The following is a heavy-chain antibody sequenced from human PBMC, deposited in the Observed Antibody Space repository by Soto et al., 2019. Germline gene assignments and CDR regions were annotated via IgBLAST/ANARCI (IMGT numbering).Heavy chain of an antibody. J-gene: IGHJ4*02. Sequence: GGSLRLSCAASGFTFSSYAMHWVRQAPGKGLEWVAVISYDGSNKYYADSVKGRFTISRDNSKDTLYLQMNSLRAEDTAVYYCARSDYRAFRYWGQGTLVTVSS. CDR3: ARSDYRAFRY. V-gene: IGHV3-30-3*01. D-gene: IGHD4-17*01. CDR1: GFTFSSYA. CDR2: ISYDGSNK.